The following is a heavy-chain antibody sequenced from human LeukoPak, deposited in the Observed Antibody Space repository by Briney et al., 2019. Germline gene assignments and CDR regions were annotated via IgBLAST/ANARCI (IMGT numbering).Heavy chain of an antibody. D-gene: IGHD6-19*01. CDR2: MNPNSGNT. V-gene: IGHV1-8*01. Sequence: ASVKVSCKASGYTFTSYDINWVRQATGQGLEWMGWMNPNSGNTGYAQKFQGRVTMTRDTSISTAYMELSRLRSDDTAVYYCAREAVAGTYYFDYWGQGTLVTVSS. CDR1: GYTFTSYD. CDR3: AREAVAGTYYFDY. J-gene: IGHJ4*02.